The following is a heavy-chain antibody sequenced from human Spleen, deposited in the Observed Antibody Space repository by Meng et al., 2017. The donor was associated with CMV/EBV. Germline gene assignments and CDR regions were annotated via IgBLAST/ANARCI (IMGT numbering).Heavy chain of an antibody. J-gene: IGHJ6*02. CDR1: GYSISSGYS. D-gene: IGHD3-16*01. V-gene: IGHV4-38-2*02. Sequence: SETLSLTCTVLGYSISSGYSWGWIRQPPGKGLEWIGCIYHSGSTYYNPSLKSRVTISVATAKNQFSLKLRSVTAADTAVYYCARDWTVWSVFDVWGQGTTVTVSS. CDR3: ARDWTVWSVFDV. CDR2: IYHSGST.